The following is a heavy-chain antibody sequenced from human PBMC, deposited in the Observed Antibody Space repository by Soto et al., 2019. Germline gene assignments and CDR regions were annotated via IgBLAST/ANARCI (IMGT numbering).Heavy chain of an antibody. V-gene: IGHV3-7*03. J-gene: IGHJ5*02. CDR2: IKQDESEK. D-gene: IGHD2-2*01. CDR3: ARDPGPRAAAIRGLGWFDP. Sequence: PGGSLRLSCAASGFTFSGCWMAWVRQAPGKGLEWVASIKQDESEKFYVESVKGRFTISRDNAKNTVYLQMNGLRAEDTAVYYCARDPGPRAAAIRGLGWFDPWGQGTLVTVSS. CDR1: GFTFSGCW.